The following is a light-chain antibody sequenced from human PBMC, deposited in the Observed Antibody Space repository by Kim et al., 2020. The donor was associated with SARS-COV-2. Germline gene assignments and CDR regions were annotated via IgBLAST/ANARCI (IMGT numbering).Light chain of an antibody. Sequence: RATIKCKSSQSILYRSNNKNYLAWYQQKPGQPPKLIIYWASTREFGVPDRFTGSGSETDFTLTISSLQSEDVAVYYCQQYFSIPHTFGQGTKLEI. V-gene: IGKV4-1*01. CDR1: QSILYRSNNKNY. J-gene: IGKJ2*01. CDR3: QQYFSIPHT. CDR2: WAS.